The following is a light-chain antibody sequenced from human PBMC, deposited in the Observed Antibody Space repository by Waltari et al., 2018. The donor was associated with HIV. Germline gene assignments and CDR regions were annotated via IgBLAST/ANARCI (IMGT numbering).Light chain of an antibody. V-gene: IGLV7-46*01. J-gene: IGLJ3*02. CDR2: DTE. Sequence: QVVVTQEPSLSVSPGGTVTVPCASVTGSVSQTHYPHWIQLKPGQAPRTLIYDTEKRHPWTPGRFAGSLIGGRAALMLAGALPDDEADYYCLLSYSGVRVFGGGTKLTV. CDR1: TGSVSQTHY. CDR3: LLSYSGVRV.